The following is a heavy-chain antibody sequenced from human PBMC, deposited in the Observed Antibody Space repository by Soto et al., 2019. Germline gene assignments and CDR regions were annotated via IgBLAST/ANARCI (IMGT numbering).Heavy chain of an antibody. D-gene: IGHD3-9*01. Sequence: QVQLVESGGGVVQPGRSLRLSCAASGFTFSSYGMHWVRQAPGKGLEGVAVIWHDGSNKYYADSVKGRFTISRDNSKNTLYLQMNSLRAEDTAVYYCAREITYYDILTGYYPLDYWGQGTLVTVSS. V-gene: IGHV3-33*01. J-gene: IGHJ4*02. CDR2: IWHDGSNK. CDR1: GFTFSSYG. CDR3: AREITYYDILTGYYPLDY.